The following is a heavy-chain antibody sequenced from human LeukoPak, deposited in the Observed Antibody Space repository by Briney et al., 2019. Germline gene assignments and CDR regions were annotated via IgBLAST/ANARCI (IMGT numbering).Heavy chain of an antibody. V-gene: IGHV3-74*01. CDR3: ARGVGYCSSTSCYWWFDP. Sequence: GGSRRLSCAASGFTFSSYWMHWVRQAPGRGLVWVSRINSDGSSTSYADSVRGRFPISRDNAKNPLYLQMNSLRAEDTAVYYCARGVGYCSSTSCYWWFDPWGRGTLVSVSS. J-gene: IGHJ5*02. D-gene: IGHD2-2*01. CDR1: GFTFSSYW. CDR2: INSDGSST.